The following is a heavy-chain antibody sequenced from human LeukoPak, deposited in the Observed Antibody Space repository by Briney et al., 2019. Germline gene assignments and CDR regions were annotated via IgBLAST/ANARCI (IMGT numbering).Heavy chain of an antibody. V-gene: IGHV4-59*01. CDR3: ARMGYGGYGVLDY. CDR2: IYYSGTT. D-gene: IGHD5-12*01. CDR1: GASIDSYY. Sequence: SETLSLTCTVSGASIDSYYWSWIRQPPGKGLEWIGYIYYSGTTNYNPSLKRRVTISVDTSKNQFSLKLSSVTAADTAVYYCARMGYGGYGVLDYWGQGTLVTVSS. J-gene: IGHJ4*02.